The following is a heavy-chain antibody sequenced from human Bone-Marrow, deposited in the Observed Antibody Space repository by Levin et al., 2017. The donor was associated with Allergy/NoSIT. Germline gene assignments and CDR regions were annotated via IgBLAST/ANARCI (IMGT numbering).Heavy chain of an antibody. V-gene: IGHV3-9*01. CDR1: GFTFDDYG. Sequence: SLKISCVASGFTFDDYGMYWVRQVAGKGLEWVSDIYWNSVREVYADSVKGRFTISRDNAQNSLYLQMNSLRTEDTALYYCAKADCSGGSCFLDHWGQGILVTVSS. CDR2: IYWNSVRE. J-gene: IGHJ4*02. CDR3: AKADCSGGSCFLDH. D-gene: IGHD2-15*01.